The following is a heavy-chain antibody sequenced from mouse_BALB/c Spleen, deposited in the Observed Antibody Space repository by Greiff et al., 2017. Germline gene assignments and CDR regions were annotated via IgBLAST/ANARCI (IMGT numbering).Heavy chain of an antibody. CDR3: ARGHYYGSSSYYAMDY. CDR2: ISNLAYSI. CDR1: GFTFSDYG. J-gene: IGHJ4*01. V-gene: IGHV5-15*02. D-gene: IGHD1-1*01. Sequence: EVKLVESGGGLVQPGGSRKLSCAASGFTFSDYGMAWVRQAPGKGPEWVAFISNLAYSIYYADTVTGRFTISRENAKNTLYLEMSSLRSEDTAMYYCARGHYYGSSSYYAMDYWGQGTSVTVSS.